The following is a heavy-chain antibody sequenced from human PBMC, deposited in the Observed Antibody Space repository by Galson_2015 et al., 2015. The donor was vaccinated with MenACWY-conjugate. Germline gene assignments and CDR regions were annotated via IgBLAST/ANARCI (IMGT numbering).Heavy chain of an antibody. Sequence: SLRLSCEASGFTFSNFWMAWVRQAPRKGLEWAGRVRSSTDGGTTDYAAPVRGRFPISKDDSENTLYLQMNRLKTEDTAVYYCTTDGRFRNYGSGSYSRGGDWGQGTLVTVSS. J-gene: IGHJ4*02. D-gene: IGHD3-10*01. CDR3: TTDGRFRNYGSGSYSRGGD. CDR2: VRSSTDGGTT. CDR1: GFTFSNFW. V-gene: IGHV3-15*01.